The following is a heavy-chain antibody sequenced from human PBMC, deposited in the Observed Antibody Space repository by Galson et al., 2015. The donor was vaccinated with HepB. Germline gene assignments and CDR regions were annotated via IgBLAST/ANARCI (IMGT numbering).Heavy chain of an antibody. Sequence: SLRLSCAASGFTFSNYAMHWVRQAPGKGLEFVSVISSDGGSTYYADSVRGRFTISRDNSKNTLYLQMSNMRAEDTAVYYCVKDNWAYFVPGDYWGQGTLVTVSS. CDR1: GFTFSNYA. D-gene: IGHD7-27*01. CDR3: VKDNWAYFVPGDY. CDR2: ISSDGGST. J-gene: IGHJ4*02. V-gene: IGHV3-64D*06.